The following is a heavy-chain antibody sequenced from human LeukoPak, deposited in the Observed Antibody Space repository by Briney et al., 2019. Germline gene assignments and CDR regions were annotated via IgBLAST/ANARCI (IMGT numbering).Heavy chain of an antibody. J-gene: IGHJ5*02. Sequence: GRSLRLSRVVSGFTFSNYAMSWVRQAPGKGLEWVLGISGSGGKTYYADSVRGRFTVTRDNSKNTLYLQMNSLSAEDTAIYFCAKFTREYCSSASCPNWFDPWGQGTLVTVSS. D-gene: IGHD2-2*01. CDR3: AKFTREYCSSASCPNWFDP. CDR2: ISGSGGKT. CDR1: GFTFSNYA. V-gene: IGHV3-23*01.